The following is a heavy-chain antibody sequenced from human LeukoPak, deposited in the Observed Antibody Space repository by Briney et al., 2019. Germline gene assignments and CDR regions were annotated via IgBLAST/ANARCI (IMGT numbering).Heavy chain of an antibody. D-gene: IGHD3-22*01. J-gene: IGHJ4*02. CDR1: GASINGYY. V-gene: IGHV4-59*03. Sequence: SETLSLTCTVSGASINGYYWTWIRQTPGKGLEWIGYVHYTGCTSYNPSLRGRVTMSIDTSKNQFSLNVNSVTAADTAVYYCAKVGYSGSLDYWGQGTLVTVSS. CDR2: VHYTGCT. CDR3: AKVGYSGSLDY.